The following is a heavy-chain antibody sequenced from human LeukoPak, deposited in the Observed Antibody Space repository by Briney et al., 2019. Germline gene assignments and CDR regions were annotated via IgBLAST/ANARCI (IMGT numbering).Heavy chain of an antibody. D-gene: IGHD2-8*01. J-gene: IGHJ4*02. V-gene: IGHV3-7*01. CDR2: INQDGSQK. Sequence: GGSLRLSCAASGFTLSTYWMSWVRQAPGKGLEWVANINQDGSQKRYVDSVQGRFTISRDNTKNSLFLQVNSLRAEDTAAYYCARLKDDVTKLDYWGQGTLVTVSS. CDR3: ARLKDDVTKLDY. CDR1: GFTLSTYW.